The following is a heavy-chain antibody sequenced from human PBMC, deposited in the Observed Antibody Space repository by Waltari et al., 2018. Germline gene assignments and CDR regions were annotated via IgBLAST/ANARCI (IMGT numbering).Heavy chain of an antibody. Sequence: QVQLVQSGAEVKKPGASVKVSCKASGYNFTSYAMHWVRQAPGQRLEWMGWINAGNGNTKYSQKLQGRVTITRDTSASTAHMELSSLRSEDTAVYYCARDLLVQGRVIAYWGQGTLVTVSS. J-gene: IGHJ4*02. D-gene: IGHD6-13*01. CDR2: INAGNGNT. CDR1: GYNFTSYA. CDR3: ARDLLVQGRVIAY. V-gene: IGHV1-3*01.